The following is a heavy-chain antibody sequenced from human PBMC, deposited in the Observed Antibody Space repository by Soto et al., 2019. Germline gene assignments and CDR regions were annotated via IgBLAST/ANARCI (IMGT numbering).Heavy chain of an antibody. CDR2: IFSSGST. CDR3: ARDQGVVVTADNWFDP. D-gene: IGHD2-21*02. CDR1: GGSITDYS. J-gene: IGHJ5*02. V-gene: IGHV4-4*07. Sequence: SETLSLTYTVSGGSITDYSWVWIRQPAGKGLEWIGRIFSSGSTNYNPSLKGRITMSLDTSKNQFSLKLNSATATDTAVYFCARDQGVVVTADNWFDPWGQG.